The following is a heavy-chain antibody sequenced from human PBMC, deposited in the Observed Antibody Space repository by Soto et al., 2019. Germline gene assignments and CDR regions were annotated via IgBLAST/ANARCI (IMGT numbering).Heavy chain of an antibody. J-gene: IGHJ6*02. CDR1: CYSITSVHY. CDR3: ARRIEMTTMKTGMDV. V-gene: IGHV4-38-2*01. Sequence: SETLSLTCDVSCYSITSVHYWGWIRQPPGKGLEWIGIIHHSGSTYYSPSLKSRVTISIDTSRNRFSLKVTSVTAADTAVYYCARRIEMTTMKTGMDVWGQGTTVTVSS. CDR2: IHHSGST.